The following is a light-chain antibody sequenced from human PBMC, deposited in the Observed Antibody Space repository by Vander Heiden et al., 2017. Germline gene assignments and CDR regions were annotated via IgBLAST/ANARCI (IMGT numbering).Light chain of an antibody. CDR2: DNN. CDR3: STWDTSLSAVV. Sequence: QSVLTQPPAVCGGPGQNVTISCSGSSSNIGNNYVSWYQQFQGTTPKLLISDNNKRPSGTPDRFSGSKSGTSATLGITGLQTGDEADYYCSTWDTSLSAVVFGGGTKVNVL. CDR1: SSNIGNNY. J-gene: IGLJ3*02. V-gene: IGLV1-51*01.